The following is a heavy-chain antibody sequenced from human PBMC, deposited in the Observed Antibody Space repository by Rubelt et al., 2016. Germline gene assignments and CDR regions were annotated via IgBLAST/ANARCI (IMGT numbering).Heavy chain of an antibody. V-gene: IGHV4-39*01. CDR2: IYYSGTT. Sequence: QLQLQESGPGLVKPSETLSLTCTVSGGSISSSSYYWGWIRQPPGKGLEWIGSIYYSGTTYYNPSLKSGVTISGDTSKNQFSLKLSSVTAADTAVYYCARLDEDDVPNYYMDVWGKGTTVTVSS. CDR1: GGSISSSSYY. CDR3: ARLDEDDVPNYYMDV. J-gene: IGHJ6*03. D-gene: IGHD2-15*01.